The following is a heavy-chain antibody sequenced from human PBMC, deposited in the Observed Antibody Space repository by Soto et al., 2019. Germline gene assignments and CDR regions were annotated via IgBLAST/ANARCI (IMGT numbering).Heavy chain of an antibody. V-gene: IGHV4-34*01. CDR1: GGSFSGYY. D-gene: IGHD3-22*01. CDR2: INHSGST. CDR3: ARESYDDSSGLDY. Sequence: QVQLQQWGAGLLKPSETLSLTCAVYGGSFSGYYWSWIRQPPGKGLEWIGEINHSGSTNYNPSLKSRVTTAVTTSKHQFSRNRSSVTAADTAVYYCARESYDDSSGLDYWGQGTLVTVSS. J-gene: IGHJ4*02.